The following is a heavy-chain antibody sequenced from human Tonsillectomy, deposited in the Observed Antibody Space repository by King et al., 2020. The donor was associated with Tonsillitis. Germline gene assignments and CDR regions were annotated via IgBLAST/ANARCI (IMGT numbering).Heavy chain of an antibody. D-gene: IGHD3-10*01. Sequence: VQLVESGGGVFQPGRSLRLSFAASGFTFSSYGMHWVRQAPGKGLEWVAGISYDGRNKYYADSLKGRFTHSRDNSKNTLYLQMNSLRAEDTGVYYCAKAKDYGSGSYYEYYFDYWGQGTLVTVSS. V-gene: IGHV3-30*18. J-gene: IGHJ4*02. CDR2: ISYDGRNK. CDR3: AKAKDYGSGSYYEYYFDY. CDR1: GFTFSSYG.